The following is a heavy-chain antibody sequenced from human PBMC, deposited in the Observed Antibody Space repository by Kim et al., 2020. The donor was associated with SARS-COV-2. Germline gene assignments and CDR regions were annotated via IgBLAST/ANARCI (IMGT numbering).Heavy chain of an antibody. Sequence: SETLSLTCTVSGGSISSSSYYWGWIRQPPGKGLEWIGSIYHSGSTYYNPSLKSRVTISVDTSKNQFSLKLSSVTAADTAVYYCARHRIYTPHSSSWYSRPYYYFDYWGQGTLVTVSS. CDR3: ARHRIYTPHSSSWYSRPYYYFDY. V-gene: IGHV4-39*01. CDR1: GGSISSSSYY. CDR2: IYHSGST. D-gene: IGHD6-13*01. J-gene: IGHJ4*02.